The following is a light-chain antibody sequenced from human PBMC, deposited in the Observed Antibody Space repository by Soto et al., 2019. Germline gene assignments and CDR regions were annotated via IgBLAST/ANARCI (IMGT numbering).Light chain of an antibody. CDR1: RSNIGSNT. Sequence: QSVLTQPPSASGTPGQRVTISCSGSRSNIGSNTVNWYQQLPGTAPKLLIYSNNQRPSGVPDRFSGSKSGTSASLAISGRQSEDEADDYCAAWDDSLNGVVFGGGTKLTVL. CDR3: AAWDDSLNGVV. V-gene: IGLV1-44*01. CDR2: SNN. J-gene: IGLJ2*01.